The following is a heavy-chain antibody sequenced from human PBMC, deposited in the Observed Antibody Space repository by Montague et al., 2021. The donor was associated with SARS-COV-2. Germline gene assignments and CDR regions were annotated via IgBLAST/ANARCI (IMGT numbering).Heavy chain of an antibody. CDR2: IYYSGST. CDR1: GGSISSYY. Sequence: SETLSLTCTVSGGSISSYYWSWIRQPPGKGLEWIGYIYYSGSTNYNPSLKSRVTISVDTSKNQFSLKLSSVTAADTAVYYCARGGAYGDYPTPPTFDYWGQGTLVTVSS. CDR3: ARGGAYGDYPTPPTFDY. V-gene: IGHV4-59*01. D-gene: IGHD4-17*01. J-gene: IGHJ4*02.